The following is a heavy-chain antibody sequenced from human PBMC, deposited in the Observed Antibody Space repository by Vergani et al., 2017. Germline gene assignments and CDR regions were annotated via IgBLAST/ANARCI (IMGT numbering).Heavy chain of an antibody. D-gene: IGHD4-23*01. CDR3: ASNGVNSRGFDCYGMDV. CDR1: GFTFSSYA. CDR2: ISYDGSNK. V-gene: IGHV3-30*04. J-gene: IGHJ6*02. Sequence: QVQLVESGGGVVQPGRSLRLSCAASGFTFSSYAMHWVRQAPGKGLEWVAVISYDGSNKYYADSVKGRFTISRDNSKNTLYLQMNSLRAEDTAVYYCASNGVNSRGFDCYGMDVWGQGTMVTVSS.